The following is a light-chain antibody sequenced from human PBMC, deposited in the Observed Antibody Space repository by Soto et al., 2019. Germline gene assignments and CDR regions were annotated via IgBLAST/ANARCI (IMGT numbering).Light chain of an antibody. CDR1: QSVGSN. CDR2: GAS. CDR3: QQNNDWPLT. Sequence: EIVMTQSPATLSVSPGERVTLSCRASQSVGSNLAWYQQKPGQTPRLLIYGASTRATGFPARFSGSGSGTEVTLTISSLQPEDFAVYYCQQNNDWPLTFGQGTKGEIK. V-gene: IGKV3-15*01. J-gene: IGKJ1*01.